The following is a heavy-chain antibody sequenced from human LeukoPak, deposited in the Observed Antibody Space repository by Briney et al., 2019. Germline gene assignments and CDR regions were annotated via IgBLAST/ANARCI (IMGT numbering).Heavy chain of an antibody. CDR2: INHSGST. CDR1: GGSFSGYY. Sequence: SETLSLTCAVYGGSFSGYYWSWIRQPPGKGLEWIGEINHSGSTNYNPSLKSRVTISVDTSKNQFSLKLSSVTAADTAVYYCARGPRRVYSGFDLWGRGTLVTVSS. CDR3: ARGPRRVYSGFDL. J-gene: IGHJ2*01. V-gene: IGHV4-34*01. D-gene: IGHD5-12*01.